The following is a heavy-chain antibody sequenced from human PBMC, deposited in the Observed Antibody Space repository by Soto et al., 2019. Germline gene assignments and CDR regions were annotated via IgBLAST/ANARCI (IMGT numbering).Heavy chain of an antibody. D-gene: IGHD3-3*01. Sequence: QVQLVESGGGVVQPGRSLRLSCAASGFTFSSYAMHWVRQAPGKGLEWVAVISYDGSNKYYADSVMGRFTISRDNSKNTLYLQMNSLRAEDTAVYYCARPVEPFYYYGMDVWGQGTTVTVSS. CDR1: GFTFSSYA. J-gene: IGHJ6*02. CDR2: ISYDGSNK. CDR3: ARPVEPFYYYGMDV. V-gene: IGHV3-30-3*01.